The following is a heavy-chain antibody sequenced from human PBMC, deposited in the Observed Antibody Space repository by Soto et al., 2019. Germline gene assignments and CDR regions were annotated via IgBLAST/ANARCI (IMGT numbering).Heavy chain of an antibody. V-gene: IGHV3-30*01. CDR2: ISYDGTNE. CDR3: VASVLSFDY. D-gene: IGHD3-16*02. CDR1: GFTFSTNA. Sequence: HVQLVESGGGVVQPGRSLRLSCAASGFTFSTNAMHWVRQAPGKGLEWVAVISYDGTNEHYEDSAKGRFTISRDNSRNTLSLQMISLRPEDTAVYYCVASVLSFDYWGQGTLVTVSS. J-gene: IGHJ4*02.